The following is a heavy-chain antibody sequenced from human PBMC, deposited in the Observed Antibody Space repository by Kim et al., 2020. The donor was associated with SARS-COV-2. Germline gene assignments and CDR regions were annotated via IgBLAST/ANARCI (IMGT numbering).Heavy chain of an antibody. CDR3: AREGYYDSSGYYHHDAFD. V-gene: IGHV4-59*01. CDR1: GGSINSYY. D-gene: IGHD3-22*01. CDR2: LYYSGST. Sequence: SETLSLTCTVSGGSINSYYWSWIRQPPGKGLEWIGYLYYSGSTNYNPSLKSRVSISVDTSKNQFSLKLSSVTAADTAVYYCAREGYYDSSGYYHHDAFD. J-gene: IGHJ3*02.